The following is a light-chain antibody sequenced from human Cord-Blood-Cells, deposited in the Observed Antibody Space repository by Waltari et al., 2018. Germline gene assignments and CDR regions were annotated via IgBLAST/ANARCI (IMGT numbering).Light chain of an antibody. CDR2: QDS. CDR3: QAWDSSSYV. V-gene: IGLV3-1*01. Sequence: SYELTQPPSVSVSTGQTASIPCPGDKLGAKHACWYQLKPGQSPVLVIYQDSKRPSGIPERFSGFNSGNTATLTISGTQAMDEADYYCQAWDSSSYVFGTGTKVTVL. J-gene: IGLJ1*01. CDR1: KLGAKH.